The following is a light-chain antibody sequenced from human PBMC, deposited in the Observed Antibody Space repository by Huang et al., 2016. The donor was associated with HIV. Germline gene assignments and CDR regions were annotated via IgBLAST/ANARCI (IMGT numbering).Light chain of an antibody. V-gene: IGKV4-1*01. CDR1: RRLLYSSNSKNY. J-gene: IGKJ4*01. Sequence: DIVMTQSPDSLAVSLGERATIKCTSNRRLLYSSNSKNYLAWYKQRPGQPPNLRSYWASTRESGVPDRFSGSWAGTDFTLTITSLQAEDVAIYYCQQYYSLPLTFGGGTKVEIK. CDR3: QQYYSLPLT. CDR2: WAS.